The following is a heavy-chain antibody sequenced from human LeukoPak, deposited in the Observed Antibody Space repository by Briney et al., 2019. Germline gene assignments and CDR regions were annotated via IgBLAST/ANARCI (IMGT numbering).Heavy chain of an antibody. CDR1: GYTFTSYG. Sequence: GASVKVSCKASGYTFTSYGISWVRQAPGQGLEWMGWISAYNGNTNYARKLQGRVTMTTDTSTSTAYMELRSLRSDDTAVYYCARGVGWSGNGPYYYYYYMDVWGKGTTVTVSS. V-gene: IGHV1-18*01. D-gene: IGHD3-3*01. J-gene: IGHJ6*03. CDR2: ISAYNGNT. CDR3: ARGVGWSGNGPYYYYYYMDV.